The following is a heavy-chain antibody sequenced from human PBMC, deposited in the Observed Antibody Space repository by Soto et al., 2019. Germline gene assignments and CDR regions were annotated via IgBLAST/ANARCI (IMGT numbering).Heavy chain of an antibody. CDR3: ARSQGSSTSLEIYFYFCYGMDV. V-gene: IGHV1-69*01. Sequence: QVQLVQSGAEVKKPGSSVKVSCKASGGTFGSYAISWVRQAPGQGLEWMGGFIPIPGTANYAQKFQGRVTIAADESTSTASMELSSLRSEDTAVYYCARSQGSSTSLEIYFYFCYGMDVWGQGTTVTVSS. CDR1: GGTFGSYA. J-gene: IGHJ6*02. D-gene: IGHD2-2*01. CDR2: FIPIPGTA.